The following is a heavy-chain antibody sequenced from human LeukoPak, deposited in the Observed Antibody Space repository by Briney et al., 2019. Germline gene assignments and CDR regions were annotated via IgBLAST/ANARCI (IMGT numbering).Heavy chain of an antibody. V-gene: IGHV4-39*01. J-gene: IGHJ4*02. CDR1: GGSISSSSYY. CDR3: VTQLTYYDFWSGYYTNDY. Sequence: PSETLSLTCTVSGGSISSSSYYWGWIRQPPGKGLEWIGSIYYSGSTYYNPSLKSRVTISVDTSKNQFSLKLSSVTAADTAVYYCVTQLTYYDFWSGYYTNDYWGQGTLVTVSS. D-gene: IGHD3-3*01. CDR2: IYYSGST.